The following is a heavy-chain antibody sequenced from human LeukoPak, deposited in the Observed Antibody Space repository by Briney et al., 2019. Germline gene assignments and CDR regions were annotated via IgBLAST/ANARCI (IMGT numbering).Heavy chain of an antibody. CDR3: ATTTHFDY. D-gene: IGHD1-14*01. J-gene: IGHJ4*02. Sequence: PGGSLRLSCAASGFTLSSYWMSWVRQAPGKGLECVANINEDGSEKYHVDSVKGRFSISRDNAKNSLYLQMNSLRAEDTAVYYCATTTHFDYWGQGILVTVSS. V-gene: IGHV3-7*01. CDR1: GFTLSSYW. CDR2: INEDGSEK.